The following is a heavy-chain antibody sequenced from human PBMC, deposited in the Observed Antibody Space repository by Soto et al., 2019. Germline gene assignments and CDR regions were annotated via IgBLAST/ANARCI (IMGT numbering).Heavy chain of an antibody. CDR3: ARSGGSGIDP. J-gene: IGHJ5*02. V-gene: IGHV4-31*03. CDR1: GGSISSGGYY. Sequence: RSLTCTVSGGSISSGGYYWSWIRQHPGKGLEWIGYIYYSGSTYYNPSLKSRVTISVDTSKNQFSLKLSSVTAADTAVYYCARSGGSGIDPWGQGTQVTVSS. CDR2: IYYSGST. D-gene: IGHD3-10*01.